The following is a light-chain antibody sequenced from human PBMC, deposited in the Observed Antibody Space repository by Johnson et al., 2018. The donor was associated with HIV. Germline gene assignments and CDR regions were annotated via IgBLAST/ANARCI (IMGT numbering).Light chain of an antibody. J-gene: IGLJ1*01. CDR3: GTWDSSLSAYV. CDR1: SSNIGNKY. Sequence: QSVLTQPPSVSAAPGQKVTISCYGSSSNIGNKYVSWYQQFPETAPKLLIYDNNKRPSGIPDRFSGSKSGTSATLGITGLQTGDEADYYCGTWDSSLSAYVFGTGTKVTVL. V-gene: IGLV1-51*01. CDR2: DNN.